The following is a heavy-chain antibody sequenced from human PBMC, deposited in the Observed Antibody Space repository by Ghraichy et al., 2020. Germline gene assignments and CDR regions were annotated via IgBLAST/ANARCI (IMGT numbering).Heavy chain of an antibody. J-gene: IGHJ4*02. CDR2: IYNSGST. D-gene: IGHD6-13*01. CDR1: GGSVSSNSYY. V-gene: IGHV4-61*01. CDR3: ARGTHGSSWYSPDC. Sequence: SETLSLTCTVSGGSVSSNSYYWNWIRQPPGEGLEWIGSIYNSGSTNYNPSLKSRVTISVDTSKNQFSLKLSSVTAADTAVYYCARGTHGSSWYSPDCWGQGTLVAVSS.